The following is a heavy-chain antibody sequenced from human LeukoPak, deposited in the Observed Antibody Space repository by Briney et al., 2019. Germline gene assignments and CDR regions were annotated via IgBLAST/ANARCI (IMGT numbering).Heavy chain of an antibody. CDR2: VYTSGST. CDR3: ARASSSSWYDMEDY. D-gene: IGHD6-13*01. J-gene: IGHJ4*02. V-gene: IGHV4-61*02. CDR1: GGSISSGSYY. Sequence: SQTLSLTCTVSGGSISSGSYYWSWIRQPAGKGLEGIGRVYTSGSTNYNPSLKSRVTISVDTSKNQFSLKLSSVTAADTAVYYCARASSSSWYDMEDYWGQGTLVTVSS.